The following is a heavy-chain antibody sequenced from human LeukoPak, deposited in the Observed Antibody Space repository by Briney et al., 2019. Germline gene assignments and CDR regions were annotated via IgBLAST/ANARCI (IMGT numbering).Heavy chain of an antibody. J-gene: IGHJ5*02. V-gene: IGHV4-39*01. CDR3: ARGLLADWLLSRFDP. Sequence: SETLSLTCTVSGGSISSSSYYWGWIRQPPGKGLEWIGSIYYSGSTYYNPSLKSRVTISVDTSKNQFSLKLSSVTAADTAVYYCARGLLADWLLSRFDPWGQGTLVTVSS. D-gene: IGHD3-9*01. CDR1: GGSISSSSYY. CDR2: IYYSGST.